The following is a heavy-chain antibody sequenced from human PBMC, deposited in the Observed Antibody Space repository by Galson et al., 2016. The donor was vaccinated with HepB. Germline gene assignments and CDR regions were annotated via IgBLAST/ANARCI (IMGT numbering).Heavy chain of an antibody. CDR3: AGEPRRMVQLWGHDAFDI. D-gene: IGHD5-18*01. Sequence: SVKVSCKASGGTFSSYAISWVRQAPGQGLEWMGGIIPIFGTANNAQKFQGRVTITADKSTSTAYMELSNLRSEDAAVYYCAGEPRRMVQLWGHDAFDIWGQGTMVTVSS. V-gene: IGHV1-69*06. CDR1: GGTFSSYA. CDR2: IIPIFGTA. J-gene: IGHJ3*02.